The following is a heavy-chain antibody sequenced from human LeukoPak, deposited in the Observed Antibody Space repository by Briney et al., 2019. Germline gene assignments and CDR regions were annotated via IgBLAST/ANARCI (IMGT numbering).Heavy chain of an antibody. CDR3: ARDRNRDYMDV. J-gene: IGHJ6*03. V-gene: IGHV4-38-2*02. CDR2: IYHSGST. Sequence: PSETLSLTCTVSGYSIRNSYYWGWIRQPPGKGLEWIGNIYHSGSTYYNPSLKSRVTISVDTSKNQFSLKLSSVTAADTAVYYCARDRNRDYMDVWGKGTTVTVSS. D-gene: IGHD2/OR15-2a*01. CDR1: GYSIRNSYY.